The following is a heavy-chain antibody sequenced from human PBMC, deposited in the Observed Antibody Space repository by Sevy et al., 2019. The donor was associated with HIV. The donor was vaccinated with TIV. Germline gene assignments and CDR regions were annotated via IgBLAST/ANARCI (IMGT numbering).Heavy chain of an antibody. CDR1: GGSFSGYY. CDR3: AREGYCSSTSCYTGSLYYYYGMDV. V-gene: IGHV4-34*01. D-gene: IGHD2-2*02. Sequence: SETLSLTCAVYGGSFSGYYWSWIRQPPGKGLEWIGEINHSGSTNYNPSLKSRVTISVDTSKNQFSLKLSSVTAADTAVYYCAREGYCSSTSCYTGSLYYYYGMDVWGQGTTVTVSS. J-gene: IGHJ6*02. CDR2: INHSGST.